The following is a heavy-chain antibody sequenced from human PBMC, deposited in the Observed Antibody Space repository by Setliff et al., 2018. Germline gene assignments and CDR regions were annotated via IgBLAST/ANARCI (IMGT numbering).Heavy chain of an antibody. CDR1: GFSIARGYY. D-gene: IGHD2-2*01. CDR3: AREGRSSSKGWYMDV. CDR2: VWHSGST. V-gene: IGHV4-38-2*02. Sequence: SETLSLTCGVSGFSIARGYYWAWIRQSPGKGLEWIGSVWHSGSTFYNPSFRSRATTSVDTSKDQFSLNLTSVTAADTATYYCAREGRSSSKGWYMDVWGKGTTVTVSS. J-gene: IGHJ6*03.